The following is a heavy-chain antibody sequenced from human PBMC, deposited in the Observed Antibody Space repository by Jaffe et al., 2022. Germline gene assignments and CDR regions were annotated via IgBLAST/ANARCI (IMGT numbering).Heavy chain of an antibody. Sequence: QVQLQESGPGLVKPSQTLSLTCTVSGGSISSGSYYWSWIRQPAGKGLEWIGRIYTSGSTNYNPSLKSRVTISVDTSKNQFSLKLSSVTAADTAVYYCARSSSGYYYVGHHGGAFDIWGQGTMVTVSS. CDR3: ARSSSGYYYVGHHGGAFDI. J-gene: IGHJ3*02. CDR1: GGSISSGSYY. CDR2: IYTSGST. D-gene: IGHD3-22*01. V-gene: IGHV4-61*02.